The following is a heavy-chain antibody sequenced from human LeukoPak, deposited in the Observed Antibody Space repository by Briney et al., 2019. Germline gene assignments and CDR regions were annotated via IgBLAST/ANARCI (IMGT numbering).Heavy chain of an antibody. CDR1: GYTFTSYG. V-gene: IGHV1-18*01. D-gene: IGHD4-17*01. CDR2: ISAYNGNT. J-gene: IGHJ6*03. Sequence: EASVKVSCKASGYTFTSYGISWVRQAPGQGLEWMGWISAYNGNTNYAQKLQGRVTMTTDTSTSTAYMELRSLRSDDTAVYYRARRHYGDCYMDVWGKGTTVTVSS. CDR3: ARRHYGDCYMDV.